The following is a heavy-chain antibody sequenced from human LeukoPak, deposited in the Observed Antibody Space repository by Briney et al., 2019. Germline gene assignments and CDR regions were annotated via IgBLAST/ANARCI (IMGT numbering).Heavy chain of an antibody. J-gene: IGHJ5*02. CDR2: MNPDTGNT. Sequence: ASVKVSCKASGYTFTNYDINWVRQATGQGLEWLGWMNPDTGNTGSAQKFQGRVTMTRNTSIRTAYMELSRLRSDDTAVYYCARSPNRYYDIWTGYYNIWFDPWGQGTLVTVSS. CDR3: ARSPNRYYDIWTGYYNIWFDP. D-gene: IGHD3-9*01. V-gene: IGHV1-8*01. CDR1: GYTFTNYD.